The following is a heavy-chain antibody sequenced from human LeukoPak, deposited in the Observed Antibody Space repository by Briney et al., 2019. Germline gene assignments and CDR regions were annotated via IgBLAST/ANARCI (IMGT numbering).Heavy chain of an antibody. CDR3: ARDPPSSGWYNWFDP. CDR2: INPNSSGT. CDR1: GYTFTGYY. J-gene: IGHJ5*02. Sequence: GASVKVSCKASGYTFTGYYMHWVRQAPGQGLEWMGWINPNSSGTNYAQKFQGRVTMTRDTSISTAYMELSRLRSDDTAVYYCARDPPSSGWYNWFDPWGQGTLVTVSS. V-gene: IGHV1-2*02. D-gene: IGHD6-19*01.